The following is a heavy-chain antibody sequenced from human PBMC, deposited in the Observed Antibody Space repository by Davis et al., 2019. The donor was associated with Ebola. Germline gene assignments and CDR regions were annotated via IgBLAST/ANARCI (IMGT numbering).Heavy chain of an antibody. V-gene: IGHV3-72*01. CDR1: GFTFSDYY. CDR2: INSNANSYIL. J-gene: IGHJ6*02. D-gene: IGHD3-16*02. CDR3: ARGSGASVSRYTAYYGLDV. Sequence: GGSLRLSCAASGFTFSDYYMDWVRQAPGEGLEWVGRINSNANSYILDYAASVKGRFTISRDASKDSVYLQMTGLKIEDTAVYYCARGSGASVSRYTAYYGLDVWGQGATVTVSS.